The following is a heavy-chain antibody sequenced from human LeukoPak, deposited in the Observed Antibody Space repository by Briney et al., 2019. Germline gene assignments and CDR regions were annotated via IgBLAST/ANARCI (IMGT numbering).Heavy chain of an antibody. V-gene: IGHV4-59*01. J-gene: IGHJ4*02. CDR3: ARINDFWSGYFHHDY. Sequence: SETLSLTCTVSGGSISSYYWSWIRQPPAKGLEWIGYIYYSGSTNYNPSLKSRVTISVDTSKNQFSLKLSSVTAADTAVYYCARINDFWSGYFHHDYWGQGTLVTVSS. D-gene: IGHD3-3*01. CDR1: GGSISSYY. CDR2: IYYSGST.